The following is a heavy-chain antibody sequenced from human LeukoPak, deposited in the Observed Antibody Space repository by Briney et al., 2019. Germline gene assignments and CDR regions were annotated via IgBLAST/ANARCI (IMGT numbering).Heavy chain of an antibody. D-gene: IGHD1-14*01. V-gene: IGHV4-4*07. CDR1: GGSISSYY. CDR2: IYTSGRT. Sequence: SETLSLTCTVSGGSISSYYWSWIRQPAGKGLEWIGRIYTSGRTNYNPSLKSRVTMSVDTSKKQFSLKLSPVTAADTAVYYCARPRIGGRNNWFDPWGQGTLVTVSS. CDR3: ARPRIGGRNNWFDP. J-gene: IGHJ5*02.